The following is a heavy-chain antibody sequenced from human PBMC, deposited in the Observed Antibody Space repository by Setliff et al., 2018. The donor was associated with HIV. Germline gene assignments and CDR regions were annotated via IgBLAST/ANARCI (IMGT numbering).Heavy chain of an antibody. CDR3: ASGSSGYKPEPFDS. Sequence: ASVKVSCKASGYTFTSYGISWVRQAPGQGLEWMGWISAYNGNTNYAQKLQGRVTMTTDTSTSTAYMELRSLRSDDTAVYYCASGSSGYKPEPFDSWGQGTLVTVSS. D-gene: IGHD6-19*01. V-gene: IGHV1-18*01. J-gene: IGHJ4*02. CDR1: GYTFTSYG. CDR2: ISAYNGNT.